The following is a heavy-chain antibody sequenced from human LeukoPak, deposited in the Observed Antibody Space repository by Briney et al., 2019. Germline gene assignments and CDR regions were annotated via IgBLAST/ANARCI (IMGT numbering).Heavy chain of an antibody. CDR2: IYYSGST. V-gene: IGHV4-39*07. CDR3: ARLPSRIVGARSDY. D-gene: IGHD1-26*01. CDR1: GGSISSSSYY. J-gene: IGHJ4*02. Sequence: SETLSLTCTVSGGSISSSSYYWGWIRQPPGKGLEWIGSIYYSGSTYYNPPLKSRVTISVDTSKNQFSLKLSSVTAADTAVYYCARLPSRIVGARSDYWGQGTLVTVSS.